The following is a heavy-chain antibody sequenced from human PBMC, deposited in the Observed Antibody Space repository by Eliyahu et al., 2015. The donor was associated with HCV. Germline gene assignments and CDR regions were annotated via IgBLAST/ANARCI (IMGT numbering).Heavy chain of an antibody. J-gene: IGHJ6*02. V-gene: IGHV1-69*06. CDR1: XGXXNSFS. CDR2: IIPLFGKT. CDR3: ARASSTGLIEAAPFGVDV. D-gene: IGHD3-9*01. Sequence: QVQLVQSGAEVKKPGSSVKVSCKTSXGXXNSFSLTWVRQAPGQGLQWMGSIIPLFGKTNYAQNFQGRVTITAEKSTTTAYMELSSLRSDDTAVYYCARASSTGLIEAAPFGVDVWGQGTTVTVSS.